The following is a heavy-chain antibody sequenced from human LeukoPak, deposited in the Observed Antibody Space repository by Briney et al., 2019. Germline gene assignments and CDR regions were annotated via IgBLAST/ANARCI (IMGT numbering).Heavy chain of an antibody. Sequence: PGGSLRLSCAASGFTFSSYAMSWVRQAPGKGLEWVSAISGSGGSTYYADSVKGRFTISRDNSKNTLYLQMNSLRAEDTAVYYWAKQQQLDPYFYYYGMDVWGQGTTVTVSS. V-gene: IGHV3-23*01. CDR1: GFTFSSYA. D-gene: IGHD6-13*01. J-gene: IGHJ6*02. CDR2: ISGSGGST. CDR3: AKQQQLDPYFYYYGMDV.